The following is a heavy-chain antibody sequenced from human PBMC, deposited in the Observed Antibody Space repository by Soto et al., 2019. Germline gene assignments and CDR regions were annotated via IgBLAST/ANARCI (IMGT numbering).Heavy chain of an antibody. V-gene: IGHV5-51*01. D-gene: IGHD4-17*01. CDR3: ARRANGDYRDYFDY. J-gene: IGHJ4*02. CDR1: GYTFTNYW. Sequence: PGESLKISCKGSGYTFTNYWIGWVRQMPGKGLEWMGIIFPGDSDTRYSPSFQGQVTISVDKSISTAYLQWSSLKAPDTAMYYCARRANGDYRDYFDYWGQGTLVTVSS. CDR2: IFPGDSDT.